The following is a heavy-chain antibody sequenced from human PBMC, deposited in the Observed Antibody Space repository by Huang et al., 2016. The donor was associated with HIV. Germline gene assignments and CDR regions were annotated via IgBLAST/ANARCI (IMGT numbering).Heavy chain of an antibody. V-gene: IGHV1-69*01. D-gene: IGHD2-2*01. CDR1: GGTFSSNA. Sequence: QVQLVQSGAEVKKPGSSVKVSCKASGGTFSSNAISWVRQAPGQGLEWMGGIIAMDATTNYAQKFQGRVTIIAHESTSTAYMELSSLTSEDTAVYYCALTLGYFYAMDVWGQGTTVTVSS. CDR3: ALTLGYFYAMDV. J-gene: IGHJ6*02. CDR2: IIAMDATT.